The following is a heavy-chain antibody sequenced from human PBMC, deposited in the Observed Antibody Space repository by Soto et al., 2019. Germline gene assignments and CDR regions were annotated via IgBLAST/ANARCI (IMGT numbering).Heavy chain of an antibody. Sequence: ALVKVSCKVSGYTLTELSMHWVRQAPGKGLEWMGGFDPEDGETIYAQKFQGRVTMTEATSTDTAYMEQSSLRSEDTAVYYCATVLLEYYFDYWGQGTLVTVSS. J-gene: IGHJ4*02. CDR1: GYTLTELS. D-gene: IGHD2-15*01. CDR3: ATVLLEYYFDY. V-gene: IGHV1-24*01. CDR2: FDPEDGET.